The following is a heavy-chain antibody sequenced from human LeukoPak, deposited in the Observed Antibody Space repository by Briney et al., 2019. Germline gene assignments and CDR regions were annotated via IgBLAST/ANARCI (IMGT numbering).Heavy chain of an antibody. CDR3: ARGRDVVVPAARYYYYYGMDV. CDR2: IYYSGST. CDR1: GGSISSYY. V-gene: IGHV4-59*12. J-gene: IGHJ6*02. D-gene: IGHD2-2*01. Sequence: SETLSLTCTVSGGSISSYYWSWIRQPPGKGLEWIGYIYYSGSTNYNPSLKSRVTISVDTSKNQFSLKLSSVTAADTAVYYCARGRDVVVPAARYYYYYGMDVWGQGTTVTVSS.